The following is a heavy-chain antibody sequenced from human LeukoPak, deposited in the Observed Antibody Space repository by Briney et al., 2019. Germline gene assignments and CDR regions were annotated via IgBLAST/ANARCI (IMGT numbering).Heavy chain of an antibody. CDR1: GGSISSYY. J-gene: IGHJ4*02. CDR2: IYTSGST. D-gene: IGHD3-10*01. V-gene: IGHV4-4*07. CDR3: AREVPSSGSYYHVIDY. Sequence: SETLSLTCTVSGGSISSYYWSWIRQPAGKGLEWIGRIYTSGSTNYNPSLKSRVTMSVDTSKNQFSLKLSSVTAADTAVYYCAREVPSSGSYYHVIDYWGQGTLVTVSS.